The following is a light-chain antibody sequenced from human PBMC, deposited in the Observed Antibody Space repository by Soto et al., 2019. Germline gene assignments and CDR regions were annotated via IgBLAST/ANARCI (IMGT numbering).Light chain of an antibody. J-gene: IGKJ4*01. Sequence: IRSTKTTDTLSVSPGERGTLSFRGSQSVISNLAWYQQKPGQAPRLLIYGASTSATGIPARFSGSGSGTEFTLTISSLQSEDFALYYCQQRSIWPLTFGGGGKVDNK. CDR1: QSVISN. CDR2: GAS. CDR3: QQRSIWPLT. V-gene: IGKV3-15*01.